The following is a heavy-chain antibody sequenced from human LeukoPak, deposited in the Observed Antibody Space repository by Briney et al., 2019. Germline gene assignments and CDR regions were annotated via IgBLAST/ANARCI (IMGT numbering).Heavy chain of an antibody. CDR2: IYYTGTT. D-gene: IGHD4-11*01. CDR3: ARHVGVRYSNSHGFDI. CDR1: GGSMSGYY. Sequence: SETLSLTCTVSGGSMSGYYWSWVRRPPGKGLEWIGYIYYTGTTNYNPSLKSRVTISVDTSKNQFSLKLSSVIAADTAVYYCARHVGVRYSNSHGFDIWGQVTIVTFSS. V-gene: IGHV4-59*08. J-gene: IGHJ3*02.